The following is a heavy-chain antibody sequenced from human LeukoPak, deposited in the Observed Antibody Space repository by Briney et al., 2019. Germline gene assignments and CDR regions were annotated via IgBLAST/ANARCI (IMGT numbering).Heavy chain of an antibody. CDR3: AATRDVDTAMVADAFDI. D-gene: IGHD5-18*01. CDR2: IVVGSGNT. Sequence: SVKVSCKASGFTFTSSAVQWVRQARGQRLEWIGWIVVGSGNTNYAQKFQERVTITRDMSTSTAYMELSSLRSEDTAVYYCAATRDVDTAMVADAFDIWGQGTMVTVSS. V-gene: IGHV1-58*01. J-gene: IGHJ3*02. CDR1: GFTFTSSA.